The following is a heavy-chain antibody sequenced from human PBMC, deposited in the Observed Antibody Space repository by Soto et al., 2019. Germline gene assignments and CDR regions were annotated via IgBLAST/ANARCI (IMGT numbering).Heavy chain of an antibody. CDR3: ARGRYGDY. J-gene: IGHJ4*01. CDR2: ISAHNGNT. D-gene: IGHD1-1*01. V-gene: IGHV1-18*01. CDR1: GYTFTSYG. Sequence: QVHLVQSGAEVKKPGASVKVSCKASGYTFTSYGITWVRQAPGQGLEWMGWISAHNGNTDYAQKLQGRVIVTRDTSTSTAYMELRSLISDDTAVYYCARGRYGDYWGXGXXVTVSS.